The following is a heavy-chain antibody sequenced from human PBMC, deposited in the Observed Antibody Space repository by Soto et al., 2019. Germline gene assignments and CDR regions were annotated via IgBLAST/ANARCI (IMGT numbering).Heavy chain of an antibody. CDR2: ISYDGSNK. V-gene: IGHV3-30-3*01. CDR1: VFTFSSYA. J-gene: IGHJ6*02. Sequence: GGSLRLSYAASVFTFSSYAMHWVRQAPGKGLEWGAVISYDGSNKYYADSVKGLFTISREKSKNTLYLQMNSLRAEDTAVYYCARDQKRGYGMDVGGQGTMVNVSS. CDR3: ARDQKRGYGMDV.